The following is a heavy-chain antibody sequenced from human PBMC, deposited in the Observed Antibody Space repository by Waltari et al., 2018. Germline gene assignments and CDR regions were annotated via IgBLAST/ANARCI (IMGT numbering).Heavy chain of an antibody. Sequence: EVQLVESGGGLVQPGGSLRLSCAASGFTFSSYAMSWVRQAPGKGLEWVSAIRGSGGSTYYADSVKGRFTISRDNSKNTLYLQMNSLRAEDTAVYYCASGDSYYYDSSGYLFDYWGQGTLVTVSS. D-gene: IGHD3-22*01. V-gene: IGHV3-23*04. J-gene: IGHJ4*02. CDR2: IRGSGGST. CDR3: ASGDSYYYDSSGYLFDY. CDR1: GFTFSSYA.